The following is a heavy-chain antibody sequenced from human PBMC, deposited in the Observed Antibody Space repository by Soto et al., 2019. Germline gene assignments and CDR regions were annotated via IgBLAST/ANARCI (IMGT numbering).Heavy chain of an antibody. CDR2: IYYSGRT. D-gene: IGHD3-16*01. CDR3: ARRWGMGFDY. CDR1: GGSISSYY. J-gene: IGHJ4*02. Sequence: QVQLQESGPGLVKPSETLSLTCTVSGGSISSYYWSWIRQPPGKGLEWIGYIYYSGRTNYNPSLKSRVTMSVDTSKNQFSLKLSFVTAADPAVYYCARRWGMGFDYWGQGTLVTVSS. V-gene: IGHV4-59*01.